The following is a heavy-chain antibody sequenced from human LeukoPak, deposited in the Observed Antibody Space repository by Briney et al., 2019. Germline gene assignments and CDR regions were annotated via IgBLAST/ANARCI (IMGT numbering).Heavy chain of an antibody. CDR3: ARHYPFGITSLGPFDP. J-gene: IGHJ5*02. Sequence: SETLSLTCTVSGGSISSYYWSWIRQPPGKGLEWIGYIYYSGSTNYNPSPKSRVTISVDTSKNQFSLKLSSVTAADTAVYYCARHYPFGITSLGPFDPWGQGTLVTVSS. V-gene: IGHV4-59*08. D-gene: IGHD3-10*01. CDR1: GGSISSYY. CDR2: IYYSGST.